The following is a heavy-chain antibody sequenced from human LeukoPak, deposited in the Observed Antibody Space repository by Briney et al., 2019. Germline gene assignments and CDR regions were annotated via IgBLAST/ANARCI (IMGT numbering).Heavy chain of an antibody. D-gene: IGHD6-13*01. V-gene: IGHV1-46*03. J-gene: IGHJ4*02. CDR2: INPSGDST. Sequence: ASVEVSCKASGYTFTSYYMHWVRQAPGQGLEWMGIINPSGDSTSYAQKFQGRVTMTRDTSTSTVYMELSSLRSEDTAVYYCARDSSSWYKMQYYFDYWGQGTLVTVSS. CDR3: ARDSSSWYKMQYYFDY. CDR1: GYTFTSYY.